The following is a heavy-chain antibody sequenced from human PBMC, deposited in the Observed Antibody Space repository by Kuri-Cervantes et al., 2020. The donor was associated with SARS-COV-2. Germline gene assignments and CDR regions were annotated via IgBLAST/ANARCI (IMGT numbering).Heavy chain of an antibody. Sequence: GESLKISCTASGFTFGDYAMSWVRQAPGKGLEWVSAISGSGGSTYYADSVKGRFTISRDNSKNTLYLQMNSLRAEDTAVYYCAKDWLPDDAFDIWGQGTMVTVSS. D-gene: IGHD6-19*01. CDR1: GFTFGDYA. CDR2: ISGSGGST. J-gene: IGHJ3*02. CDR3: AKDWLPDDAFDI. V-gene: IGHV3-23*01.